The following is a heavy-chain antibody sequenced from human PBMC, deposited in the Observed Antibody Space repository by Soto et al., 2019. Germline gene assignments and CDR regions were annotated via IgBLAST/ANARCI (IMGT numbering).Heavy chain of an antibody. D-gene: IGHD1-26*01. CDR3: AKLRGLALDDFDH. CDR2: VSSDGRSN. V-gene: IGHV3-30-3*01. CDR1: GFTFNSHA. Sequence: GGSLRLSXAASGFTFNSHALHWVRQAPGKGLEWVATVSSDGRSNFYPGSVKGRITASRANYKNTPLLQITRTRGEDAVVYCCAKLRGLALDDFDHWGQGTLVTVSS. J-gene: IGHJ4*02.